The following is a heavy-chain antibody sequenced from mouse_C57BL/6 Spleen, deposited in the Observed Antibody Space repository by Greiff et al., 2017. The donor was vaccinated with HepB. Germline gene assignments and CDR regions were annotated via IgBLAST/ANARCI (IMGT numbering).Heavy chain of an antibody. V-gene: IGHV5-6*01. CDR2: ISSGGSYT. CDR1: GFTFSSYG. D-gene: IGHD1-1*01. Sequence: EVQLVESGGDLVKPGGSLKLSCAASGFTFSSYGMSWVRQTPDKRLEWVATISSGGSYTYYPDSVKGRFTISRDNAKNTLYLRMSSLKSEDTAMYYCARHITTVVAPFAYWGQGTLGTVSA. J-gene: IGHJ3*01. CDR3: ARHITTVVAPFAY.